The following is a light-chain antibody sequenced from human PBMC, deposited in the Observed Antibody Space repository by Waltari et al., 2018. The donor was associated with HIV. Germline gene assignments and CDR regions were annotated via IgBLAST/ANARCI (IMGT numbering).Light chain of an antibody. CDR2: GDN. V-gene: IGLV6-57*01. CDR1: SGSIASNY. Sequence: NFMLAQPHSVSESPGKTVTISCTRSSGSIASNYVQWYQQRPGTSPTTVIYGDNQRPSGVPGRFSGSIDSSSNSASLTISALKTEDEADYYCQSYDSSTPVVFGGGTKLTV. J-gene: IGLJ2*01. CDR3: QSYDSSTPVV.